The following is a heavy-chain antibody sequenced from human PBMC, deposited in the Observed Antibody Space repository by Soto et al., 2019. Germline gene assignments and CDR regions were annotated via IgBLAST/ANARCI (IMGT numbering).Heavy chain of an antibody. D-gene: IGHD1-7*01. V-gene: IGHV3-30*18. CDR2: ISYDGSNK. CDR3: AKDAPHNWNYRIYYYMDV. Sequence: QVQLVESGGGVVQPGRSLRLSCAASGFTFSSYGMHWVRQAPGKGLEWVAVISYDGSNKYYADSVKGRFTISRDNSKNTLYLQMNSLRAEDTAVYYCAKDAPHNWNYRIYYYMDVWGKGTTVTASS. J-gene: IGHJ6*03. CDR1: GFTFSSYG.